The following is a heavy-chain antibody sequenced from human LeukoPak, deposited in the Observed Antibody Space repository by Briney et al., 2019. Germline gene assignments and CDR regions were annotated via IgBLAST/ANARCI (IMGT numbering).Heavy chain of an antibody. D-gene: IGHD5-12*01. CDR1: GFSLSTSGVG. CDR3: AHSRRGYSGYDQYYFGY. CDR2: IYWDDDK. J-gene: IGHJ4*02. V-gene: IGHV2-5*02. Sequence: SGPTLVNPTQTLTLTCTFSGFSLSTSGVGVGWIRQPPGKALEWLALIYWDDDKRYSPSLKSRLTITKDTSKNQVVLTMTNMDPVDTATYYCAHSRRGYSGYDQYYFGYWGQGTLVTVSS.